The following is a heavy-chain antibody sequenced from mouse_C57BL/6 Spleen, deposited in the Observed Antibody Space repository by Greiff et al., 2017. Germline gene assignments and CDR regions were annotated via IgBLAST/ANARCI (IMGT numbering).Heavy chain of an antibody. J-gene: IGHJ4*01. V-gene: IGHV1-80*01. D-gene: IGHD2-4*01. CDR2: IYPGDGDT. Sequence: VQLQQSGAELVKPGASVKISCKASGYAFSSYWMNWVKQRPGKGLEWIGQIYPGDGDTNYNGKFKGKATLTDDKSSSTAYMQLSSLTSEDSAVYFYARVCYDYEKKYAMDYWGQGTSVTVSS. CDR1: GYAFSSYW. CDR3: ARVCYDYEKKYAMDY.